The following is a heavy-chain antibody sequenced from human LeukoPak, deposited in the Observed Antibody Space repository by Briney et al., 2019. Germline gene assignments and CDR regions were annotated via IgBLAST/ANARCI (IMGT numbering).Heavy chain of an antibody. Sequence: GGSLRLSCAASGFTFSSYSMNWVRQAPGKGLEWVSSISSSSSYIYYADSVKGRFTISRDNSKNTLYLQMNSLRAEDTAVYYCAKAFHWESYYGLLRSTANPYYYYGMDVWGQGTTVTVSS. V-gene: IGHV3-21*04. D-gene: IGHD3-10*01. CDR3: AKAFHWESYYGLLRSTANPYYYYGMDV. CDR2: ISSSSSYI. CDR1: GFTFSSYS. J-gene: IGHJ6*02.